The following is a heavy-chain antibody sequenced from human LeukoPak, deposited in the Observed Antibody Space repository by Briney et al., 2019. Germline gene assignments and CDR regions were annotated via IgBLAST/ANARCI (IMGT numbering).Heavy chain of an antibody. Sequence: PGGSLRLSCVASGITFSSYSMNWVRQAPGKGLEWVSYISSFSGTINYADSVKGRFTISRDNAKNSLYLQMNSLRAEDTAVYYCARGGPAAGRFDHWGQGTLVTVSS. CDR3: ARGGPAAGRFDH. CDR2: ISSFSGTI. D-gene: IGHD6-13*01. V-gene: IGHV3-48*01. CDR1: GITFSSYS. J-gene: IGHJ4*02.